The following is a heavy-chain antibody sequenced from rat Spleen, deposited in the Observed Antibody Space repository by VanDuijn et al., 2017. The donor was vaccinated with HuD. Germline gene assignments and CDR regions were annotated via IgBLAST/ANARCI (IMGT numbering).Heavy chain of an antibody. D-gene: IGHD1-6*01. J-gene: IGHJ2*01. CDR1: GYTFTDCA. CDR2: FNTQYGKP. V-gene: IGHV9-6*01. Sequence: IQLVQSGPELKKPGESLKISCKASGYTFTDCAMQWVKQAPGKDLQYMGWFNTQYGKPTYADDFKERFVFSLETAASTAYLQINNLKDEDMATYFCAREADYGLLLPDYWGQGVMVTVSS. CDR3: AREADYGLLLPDY.